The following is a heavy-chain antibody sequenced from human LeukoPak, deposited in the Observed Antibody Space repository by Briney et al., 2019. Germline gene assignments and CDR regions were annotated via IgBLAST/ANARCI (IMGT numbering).Heavy chain of an antibody. CDR2: ISYDGSNK. CDR1: GFTFSSYA. CDR3: ARDPLDDYDSSGYKYYFDY. J-gene: IGHJ4*02. Sequence: GGSLRLSCAASGFTFSSYAMHWVRQAPGKGVEWVAVISYDGSNKCYADSVKGRFTISRDNSKNTLYLQMNSLRAEDTAVYYCARDPLDDYDSSGYKYYFDYWGQGTLVTVSS. V-gene: IGHV3-30*04. D-gene: IGHD3-22*01.